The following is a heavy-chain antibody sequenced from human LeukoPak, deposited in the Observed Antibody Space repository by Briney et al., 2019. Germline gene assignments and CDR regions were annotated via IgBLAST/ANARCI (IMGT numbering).Heavy chain of an antibody. D-gene: IGHD3-22*01. J-gene: IGHJ5*02. CDR1: GFTFSSYG. CDR2: IWYDGSNK. V-gene: IGHV3-33*01. Sequence: GGSLRLSCAASGFTFSSYGMHWVRQAPGKGLEWVAVIWYDGSNKYYADSVKGRFTISRDNSKNTLYLQMNSLRAEDTAVYYCARGSREWLLLNWFDPRGQGTLVTVSS. CDR3: ARGSREWLLLNWFDP.